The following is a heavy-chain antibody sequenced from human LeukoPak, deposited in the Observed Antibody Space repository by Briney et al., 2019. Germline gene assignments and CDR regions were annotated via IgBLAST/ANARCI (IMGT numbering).Heavy chain of an antibody. CDR1: GDSIGSSSYF. CDR2: ISYSGHT. CDR3: ARPGYYGDYAFDY. J-gene: IGHJ4*02. D-gene: IGHD4-17*01. V-gene: IGHV4-39*01. Sequence: PSETLSLTCTVSGDSIGSSSYFWGWIRQPPGKGLEWIGSISYSGHTYYNPSLNSRVTISVDTSKNQFSLNLNSVTAADTAVYYCARPGYYGDYAFDYWGQGTLVTVSS.